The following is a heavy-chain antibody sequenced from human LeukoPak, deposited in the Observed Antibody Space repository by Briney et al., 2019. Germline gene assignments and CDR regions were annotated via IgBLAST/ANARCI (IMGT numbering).Heavy chain of an antibody. J-gene: IGHJ3*02. D-gene: IGHD3-22*01. CDR2: IYPGDSDT. CDR3: ATPGCDSSGNDAFDI. Sequence: GESLKISCKGSGYSFTSYWIGWVRQMPGKGLEWMGIIYPGDSDTRYSPSFQGQVTISADKSISTAYLQWSSLKASDTAMYYCATPGCDSSGNDAFDIWGQGTMVTVSS. V-gene: IGHV5-51*01. CDR1: GYSFTSYW.